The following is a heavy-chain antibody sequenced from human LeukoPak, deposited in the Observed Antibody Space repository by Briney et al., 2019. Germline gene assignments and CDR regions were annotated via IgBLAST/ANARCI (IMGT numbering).Heavy chain of an antibody. CDR3: ARAPPPPYYDFWSGYKYYFDY. V-gene: IGHV7-4-1*02. J-gene: IGHJ4*02. Sequence: ASVKVSCKASGYTFTSYAMNWVRQAPGQGLEWMGWINTNTGNPTYAQGFTGRFVFSLGTSVSTAYLQISSLKAEDTAVYYCARAPPPPYYDFWSGYKYYFDYWGQGTLVTVSS. CDR2: INTNTGNP. CDR1: GYTFTSYA. D-gene: IGHD3-3*01.